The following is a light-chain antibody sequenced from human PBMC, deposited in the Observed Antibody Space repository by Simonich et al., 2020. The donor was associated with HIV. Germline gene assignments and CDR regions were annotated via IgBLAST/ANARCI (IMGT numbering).Light chain of an antibody. CDR3: CSYAGSYTWV. CDR1: SSDIGGYNY. CDR2: DVS. V-gene: IGLV2-14*01. Sequence: QSALTQPASVSGSPGQSITISCTGTSSDIGGYNYVSWYQKRPGKAPKLMIYDVSKRPSGISNRFSGSKSGNTASLTISGLQAEDEADYYCCSYAGSYTWVFGGGTKLTVL. J-gene: IGLJ3*02.